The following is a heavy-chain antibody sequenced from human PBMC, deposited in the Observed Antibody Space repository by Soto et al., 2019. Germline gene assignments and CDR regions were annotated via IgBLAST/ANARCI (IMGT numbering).Heavy chain of an antibody. D-gene: IGHD3-10*01. J-gene: IGHJ3*02. Sequence: GASVKVSCKASGGTFSSYAISWVRQAPGQGLEWMGGIIPIFGTANYAQKFQGRVTITADESTSTAYMELSSLRSEDTAVYYCARDHRGDFRATGRWLPPDGVSAFDIWGQGTMVTVSS. CDR1: GGTFSSYA. CDR3: ARDHRGDFRATGRWLPPDGVSAFDI. CDR2: IIPIFGTA. V-gene: IGHV1-69*13.